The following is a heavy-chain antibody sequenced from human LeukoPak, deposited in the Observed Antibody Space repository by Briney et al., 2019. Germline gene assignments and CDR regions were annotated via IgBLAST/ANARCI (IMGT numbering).Heavy chain of an antibody. V-gene: IGHV1-46*01. CDR3: ARPVYGYYYYMDV. J-gene: IGHJ6*03. CDR1: GYTFTSYG. CDR2: INPSGGST. D-gene: IGHD5/OR15-5a*01. Sequence: ASVKVSCKASGYTFTSYGISWVRQAPGQGLEWMGIINPSGGSTSYAQKFQGRVTMTRDMSTSTVYMELSSLRSEDTAVYYCARPVYGYYYYMDVWGKGTTVTISS.